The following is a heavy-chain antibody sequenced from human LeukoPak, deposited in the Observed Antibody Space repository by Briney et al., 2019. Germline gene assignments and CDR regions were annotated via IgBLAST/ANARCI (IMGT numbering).Heavy chain of an antibody. CDR3: ARVGSSYARGGFDP. CDR1: GYTFSGYY. D-gene: IGHD3-16*01. V-gene: IGHV1-2*02. J-gene: IGHJ5*02. CDR2: INPNSGGT. Sequence: ASVKVSCKASGYTFSGYYMHWVRQAPGQGLEWMGWINPNSGGTNYVQKFQGRVTMTRDTSISTAYMDLSRLRSGDTAVYYCARVGSSYARGGFDPWGQGTLVTVSS.